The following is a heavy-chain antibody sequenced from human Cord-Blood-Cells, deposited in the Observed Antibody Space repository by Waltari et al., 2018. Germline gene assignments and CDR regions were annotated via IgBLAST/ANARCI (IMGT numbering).Heavy chain of an antibody. Sequence: QVQLVRSGAEVKKPGASVKVSCKVSGYTLTELSMHWVRQAPGKGLEWMGGFDPEDGETIYAQKFQGRVTMTEDTSTDTAYMELSSLRSEDTAVYYCATRITIFGVVIDAFDIWGQGTMVTVSS. CDR2: FDPEDGET. D-gene: IGHD3-3*01. V-gene: IGHV1-24*01. J-gene: IGHJ3*02. CDR1: GYTLTELS. CDR3: ATRITIFGVVIDAFDI.